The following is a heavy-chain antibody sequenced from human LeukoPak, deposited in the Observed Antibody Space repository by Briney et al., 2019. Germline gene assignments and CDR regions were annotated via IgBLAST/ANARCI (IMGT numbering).Heavy chain of an antibody. V-gene: IGHV4-34*01. CDR2: INHSGST. J-gene: IGHJ5*02. D-gene: IGHD3-10*01. CDR1: GGSFSGYY. CDR3: ARGQKSYYGSGRYNWFDP. Sequence: SETLSLTCAVYGGSFSGYYWSWIRQPPGKGLEWIGEINHSGSTNYNPSLKSRVTISVDTSKNQFSLKLSSVTAADTAVYYCARGQKSYYGSGRYNWFDPWGQGTLVTVSS.